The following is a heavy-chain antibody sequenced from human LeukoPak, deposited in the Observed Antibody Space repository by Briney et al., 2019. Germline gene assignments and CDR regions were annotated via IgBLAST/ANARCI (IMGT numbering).Heavy chain of an antibody. D-gene: IGHD2-2*02. CDR1: GFTFSSYS. CDR3: AKVGSSSTSCYTKACFEY. Sequence: GGSLRLSCAASGFTFSSYSMSWVRQAPGKGLEWVSAISGSGGSTYYADSVKGRFTISRDNSKNTLYLQMNSLRAEETAVYYCAKVGSSSTSCYTKACFEYWGEGTLVTVSS. V-gene: IGHV3-23*01. J-gene: IGHJ4*02. CDR2: ISGSGGST.